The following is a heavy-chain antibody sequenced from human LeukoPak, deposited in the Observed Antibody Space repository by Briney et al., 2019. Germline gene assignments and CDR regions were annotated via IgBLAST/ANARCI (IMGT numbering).Heavy chain of an antibody. V-gene: IGHV3-21*01. CDR1: GFTFTSFY. CDR2: ISSSSSYI. D-gene: IGHD6-13*01. Sequence: PGGSLRLSCAASGFTFTSFYMIWVRQAPGKGLEWVSSISSSSSYIYYAASVKGRFTISRDNAKNSLSLQMNSLRAEDTTVYYCARDSEIAAAGSFDYWGLGTLVTVSS. CDR3: ARDSEIAAAGSFDY. J-gene: IGHJ4*02.